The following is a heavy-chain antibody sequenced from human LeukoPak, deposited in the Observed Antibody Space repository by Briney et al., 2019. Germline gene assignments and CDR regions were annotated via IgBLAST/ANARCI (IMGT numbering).Heavy chain of an antibody. CDR3: AKDAQRGFDYSNSLEH. Sequence: GGSLRLSCATSGFNFSHYGMHWVRQAPGKGLEWVAVIWYDGSNKYYGDSVKGRFTISRDNSKNTLYLQMNSLTVEDTAVYYCAKDAQRGFDYSNSLEHWGQGTLVTVSS. D-gene: IGHD4-11*01. CDR1: GFNFSHYG. J-gene: IGHJ5*02. CDR2: IWYDGSNK. V-gene: IGHV3-33*06.